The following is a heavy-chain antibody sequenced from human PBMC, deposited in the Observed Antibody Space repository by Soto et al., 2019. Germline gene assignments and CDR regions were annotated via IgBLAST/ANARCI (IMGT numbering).Heavy chain of an antibody. Sequence: VGSLRLSCAASGFTFSSYSMNWVRQAPGKGLEWVSSISSSSSYIYYADSVKGRFTISRDNAKNSLYLQMNSLRAEDTAVYYCARGQSYAPADAFDIWGQGTMVTVSS. D-gene: IGHD3-16*01. V-gene: IGHV3-21*01. CDR1: GFTFSSYS. CDR2: ISSSSSYI. J-gene: IGHJ3*02. CDR3: ARGQSYAPADAFDI.